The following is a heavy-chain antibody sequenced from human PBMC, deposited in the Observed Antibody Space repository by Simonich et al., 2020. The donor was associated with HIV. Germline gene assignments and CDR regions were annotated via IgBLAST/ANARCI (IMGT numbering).Heavy chain of an antibody. CDR2: TIPIFGTA. D-gene: IGHD3-10*01. V-gene: IGHV1-69*13. CDR1: GGTFSSFA. Sequence: QVQLVQSGAEVKKPGSSVKVSCKASGGTFSSFAISWVRQAPGLGLEWVRGTIPIFGTANYAQMFQGRVTITADESTSTAYMELSSLRSEDTGIYYCARKGGGRGVYYFDYWGQGTLVTVSS. J-gene: IGHJ4*02. CDR3: ARKGGGRGVYYFDY.